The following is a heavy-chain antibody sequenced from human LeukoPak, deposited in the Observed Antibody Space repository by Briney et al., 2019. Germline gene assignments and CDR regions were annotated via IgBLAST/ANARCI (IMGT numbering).Heavy chain of an antibody. D-gene: IGHD6-13*01. V-gene: IGHV1-2*02. CDR2: INPNNGGT. J-gene: IGHJ5*02. CDR1: GYTFTGYY. CDR3: ARGGSWYEGDNWFDP. Sequence: ASVKVSCKASGYTFTGYYIHWVRQAPGQGLEWMGWINPNNGGTNYAQMFQGRVTMTRDTSISTAYMELSRLRSDDTAVYYCARGGSWYEGDNWFDPWGQGTLVTVSS.